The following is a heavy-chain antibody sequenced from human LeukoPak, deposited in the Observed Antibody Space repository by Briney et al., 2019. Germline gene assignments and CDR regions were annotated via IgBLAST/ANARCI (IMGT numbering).Heavy chain of an antibody. CDR1: GGSISSYY. CDR3: ARGVAVAGFFDY. Sequence: PSETLSLTCTFSGGSISSYYWSWIRQPPGKGLEWIGYIYYSGSTNYNPSLKSRVTISVDTSKNQFSLKLSSVTAADTAAYYCARGVAVAGFFDYWGQGTLVTVSS. V-gene: IGHV4-59*01. J-gene: IGHJ4*02. CDR2: IYYSGST. D-gene: IGHD6-19*01.